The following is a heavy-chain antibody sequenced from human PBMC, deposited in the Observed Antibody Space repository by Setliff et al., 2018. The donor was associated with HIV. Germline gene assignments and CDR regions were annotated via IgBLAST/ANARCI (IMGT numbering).Heavy chain of an antibody. CDR1: SYSISSAHN. D-gene: IGHD3-10*01. Sequence: SETLSLTCDVSSYSISSAHNWAWIRQAPGRGLEWIGSLHHSGNTHYKPSLKSRVSIFLDTSKKQLSLKLRSVTAADTAVYYCARDRALRFSKSPSFNYFDVWGQGALVTVSS. V-gene: IGHV4-38-2*02. CDR2: LHHSGNT. CDR3: ARDRALRFSKSPSFNYFDV. J-gene: IGHJ4*02.